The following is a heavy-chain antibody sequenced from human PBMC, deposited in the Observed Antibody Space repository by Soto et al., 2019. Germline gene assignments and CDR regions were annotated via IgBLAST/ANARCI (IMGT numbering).Heavy chain of an antibody. CDR2: NYYTGIT. CDR3: ARGSSIAGLYYGMDV. D-gene: IGHD6-6*01. Sequence: PSETPSLTCTVSGASITSGNYYWGWIRQPPGKGLEWIGSNYYTGITYYNPSLKSRVTISLDTSKNQFSLKLSSVTAADTAVYYCARGSSIAGLYYGMDVWGQGTTVTVSS. V-gene: IGHV4-39*07. CDR1: GASITSGNYY. J-gene: IGHJ6*02.